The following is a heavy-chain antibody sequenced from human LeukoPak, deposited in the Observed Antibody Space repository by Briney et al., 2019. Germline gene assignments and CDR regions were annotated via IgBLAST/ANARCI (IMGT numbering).Heavy chain of an antibody. J-gene: IGHJ4*02. D-gene: IGHD3-22*01. CDR1: GFIFSDDN. CDR2: ISSGSSTI. V-gene: IGHV3-48*02. Sequence: GGSLRLSCAASGFIFSDDNMNWVRQAAGKGLEWVSYISSGSSTIYYADSVEGRFTISRDNAKNSLYLQMNSLTDEDTAVYYCAREPPGNYDSSGHYYAYVDCWGQGTLVTVSS. CDR3: AREPPGNYDSSGHYYAYVDC.